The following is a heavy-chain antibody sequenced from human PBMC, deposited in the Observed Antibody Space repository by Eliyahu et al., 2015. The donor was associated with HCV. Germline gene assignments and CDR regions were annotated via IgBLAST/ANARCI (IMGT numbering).Heavy chain of an antibody. Sequence: QVQLQESGPGLVKPSQTLSLTCXVSGGSISSGSYYWSWIRQHPGKGLEWIGYIYYSGSTYYNPSLKSRLTISVDTSKNQFSLKLSSVTAADTAVYYCARTEGPRITMIVAALSAFDIWGQGTMVTVSS. CDR2: IYYSGST. CDR3: ARTEGPRITMIVAALSAFDI. J-gene: IGHJ3*02. CDR1: GGSISSGSYY. V-gene: IGHV4-31*03. D-gene: IGHD3-22*01.